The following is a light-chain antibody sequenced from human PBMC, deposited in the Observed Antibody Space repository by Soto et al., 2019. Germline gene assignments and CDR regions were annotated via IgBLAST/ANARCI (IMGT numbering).Light chain of an antibody. CDR2: DAS. V-gene: IGKV3-20*01. CDR3: QQYGSSPRT. Sequence: EMVLTQSPGTLSSSPGERATLSCRASQSLSSNFLAWYQQKPGQAPRLLIYDASSRATGIPDRFSGSGSGTDFTLTISRLEPEDFAVYYCQQYGSSPRTFGQGTKVEIK. J-gene: IGKJ1*01. CDR1: QSLSSNF.